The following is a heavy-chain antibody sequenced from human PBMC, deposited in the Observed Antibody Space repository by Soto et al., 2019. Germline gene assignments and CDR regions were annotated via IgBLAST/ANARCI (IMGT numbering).Heavy chain of an antibody. V-gene: IGHV1-8*01. CDR2: MNPNSGNT. J-gene: IGHJ4*02. Sequence: ASVKVSFKASGYTFTSYDINWVRHATGQGLEWMGWMNPNSGNTGYAQKFQGRVTMTRNTSISTAYMELSSLRSEDTAVYYCARARRYCSGGSCYFRFDYWGQGTPVTVSS. CDR3: ARARRYCSGGSCYFRFDY. D-gene: IGHD2-15*01. CDR1: GYTFTSYD.